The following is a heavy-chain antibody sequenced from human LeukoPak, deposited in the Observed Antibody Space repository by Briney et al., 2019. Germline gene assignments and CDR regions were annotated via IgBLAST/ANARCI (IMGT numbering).Heavy chain of an antibody. Sequence: ASVTVSCKASGYTFTSYGTSWVRQAPGQGLEWMGWISAYNGNTNYAQKLQGRVTMTTDTSTSTAYMELRSLRSDDTAVYYCARAGIAAGLYYFDYWGQGTLVTVSS. J-gene: IGHJ4*02. V-gene: IGHV1-18*01. CDR1: GYTFTSYG. CDR3: ARAGIAAGLYYFDY. D-gene: IGHD6-13*01. CDR2: ISAYNGNT.